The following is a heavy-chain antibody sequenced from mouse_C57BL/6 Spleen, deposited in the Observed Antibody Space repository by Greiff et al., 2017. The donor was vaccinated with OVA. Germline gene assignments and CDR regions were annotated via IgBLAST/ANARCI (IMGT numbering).Heavy chain of an antibody. V-gene: IGHV1-64*01. J-gene: IGHJ4*01. Sequence: QVQLQQSGAELVKPGASVKLSCKASGYTFTSYWMHWVKQRPGQGLEWIGMIHPNSGSTNYNEKFKSKATLTVDKSSSTAYMQLSSLTSEDSAVYYCARVWYYAMDYWGQGTSVTVSS. CDR1: GYTFTSYW. CDR2: IHPNSGST. CDR3: ARVWYYAMDY.